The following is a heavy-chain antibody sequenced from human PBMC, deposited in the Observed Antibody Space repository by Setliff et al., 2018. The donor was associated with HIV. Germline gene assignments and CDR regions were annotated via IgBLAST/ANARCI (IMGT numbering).Heavy chain of an antibody. J-gene: IGHJ4*02. CDR1: SGSINSRSYY. Sequence: SETLSLTCTVSSGSINSRSYYWGWVRQPPGKGLEWIGTIYYSGSTYYNPSLKSRVTISVDTSKNQFSLKLSSVTAADTAVYYCAGGSEYSGSYYPDYFDYWGQGTLVTVSS. V-gene: IGHV4-39*07. CDR3: AGGSEYSGSYYPDYFDY. D-gene: IGHD1-26*01. CDR2: IYYSGST.